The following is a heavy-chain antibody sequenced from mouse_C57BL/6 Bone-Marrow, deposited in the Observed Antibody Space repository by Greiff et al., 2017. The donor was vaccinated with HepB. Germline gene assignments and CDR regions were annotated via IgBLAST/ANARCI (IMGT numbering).Heavy chain of an antibody. D-gene: IGHD3-2*02. V-gene: IGHV6-6*01. CDR2: IRNKANNHAT. CDR3: TRGGSSGFDY. Sequence: EVQLQQSGGGLVQPGGSMKLSCAASGFTFSDAWMDWVRQSPEKGLEWVAEIRNKANNHATYYAESVKGRFTISRDDSKSSVYLQMNSLRAEDTGIYYCTRGGSSGFDYWGQGTTLTVSS. CDR1: GFTFSDAW. J-gene: IGHJ2*01.